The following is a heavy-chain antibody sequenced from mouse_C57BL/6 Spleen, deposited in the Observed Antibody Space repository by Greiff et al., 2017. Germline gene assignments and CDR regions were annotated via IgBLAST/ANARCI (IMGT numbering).Heavy chain of an antibody. D-gene: IGHD1-1*01. CDR1: GYSFTGYF. CDR3: ARGSSNGVYAMDY. J-gene: IGHJ4*01. CDR2: INPYNGDT. V-gene: IGHV1-20*01. Sequence: EVQLLESGPELVKPGDSVKISCKASGYSFTGYFMNWVLQTHGKSLEWIGRINPYNGDTFYNQKFKGQATLTVDKSYSTAHMELRSLTSEDSAVYDCARGSSNGVYAMDYWGQGTSVTVSS.